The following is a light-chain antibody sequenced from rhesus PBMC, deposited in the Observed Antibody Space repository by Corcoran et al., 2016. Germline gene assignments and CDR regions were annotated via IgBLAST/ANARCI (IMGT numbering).Light chain of an antibody. V-gene: IGKV1-74*01. Sequence: DIQMTQSPSSLSASVGDRVTITCRASENVNNYLNWYQQKPGKAPKLLNYKASTLQSGVPSRLSGSGSVTVYTFTISSLHPEDFATYYCQQYNSAPLTFGGGTKVELK. CDR2: KAS. CDR3: QQYNSAPLT. J-gene: IGKJ4*01. CDR1: ENVNNY.